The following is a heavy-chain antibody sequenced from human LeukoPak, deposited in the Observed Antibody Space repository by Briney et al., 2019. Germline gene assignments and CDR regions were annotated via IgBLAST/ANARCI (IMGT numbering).Heavy chain of an antibody. J-gene: IGHJ4*02. V-gene: IGHV4-30-2*01. CDR2: IYHSGST. CDR3: ARIRAGLYDYVWRSYRPPFDY. D-gene: IGHD3-16*02. CDR1: GGSISSGGYS. Sequence: SETLSLTCAVSGGSISSGGYSWSWIRQPPGKGLEWIGYIYHSGSTYYNPSLKSRVTISVDRSKNQFSLKLSSVTAADTAVYYCARIRAGLYDYVWRSYRPPFDYWGQGTLVTVSS.